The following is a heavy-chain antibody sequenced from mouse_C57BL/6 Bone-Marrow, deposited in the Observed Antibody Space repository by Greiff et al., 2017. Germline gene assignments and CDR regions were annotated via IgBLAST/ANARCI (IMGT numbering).Heavy chain of an antibody. CDR2: IYPRSGNT. D-gene: IGHD1-1*01. J-gene: IGHJ2*01. CDR1: GYTFTSYG. Sequence: VKLVESGAELARPGASVKLSCKASGYTFTSYGISWVKQRTGQGLEWIGEIYPRSGNTYYNEKFKGKATLPADKSSSTAYMELRSLTSEDSAVYFCARFYYYGSSRDYWGQGTTLTVSS. CDR3: ARFYYYGSSRDY. V-gene: IGHV1-81*01.